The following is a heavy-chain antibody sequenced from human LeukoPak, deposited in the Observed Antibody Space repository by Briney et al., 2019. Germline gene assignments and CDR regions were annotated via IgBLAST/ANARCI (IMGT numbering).Heavy chain of an antibody. Sequence: GESLKISCAGSGYCFTSYWIGLVRPMAGKGLELRWINYHGDSDTRYSPSFEGQVTISADKSISTAYLQWSSLKASDTAMYYCARQTIDSSGYYNTCPFDYWGQGTVVTVSS. D-gene: IGHD3-22*01. V-gene: IGHV5-51*01. J-gene: IGHJ4*02. CDR3: ARQTIDSSGYYNTCPFDY. CDR1: GYCFTSYW. CDR2: NYHGDSDT.